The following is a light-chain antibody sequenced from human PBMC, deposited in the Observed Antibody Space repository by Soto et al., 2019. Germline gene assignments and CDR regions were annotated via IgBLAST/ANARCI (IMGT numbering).Light chain of an antibody. CDR2: DVS. CDR3: SSYTSISSYV. J-gene: IGLJ1*01. Sequence: QSALTQPASVSGSPGQSITISCTGTNSDVGGYNYVSWYQQHPGKAPKVMIYDVSNRPSGVSNRFSGSKSGNTASLTISGLQGEDEADYYCSSYTSISSYVFGTGTKLTVL. CDR1: NSDVGGYNY. V-gene: IGLV2-14*01.